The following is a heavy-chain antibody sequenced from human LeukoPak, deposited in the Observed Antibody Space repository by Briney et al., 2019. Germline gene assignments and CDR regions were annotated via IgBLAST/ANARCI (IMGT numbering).Heavy chain of an antibody. J-gene: IGHJ4*02. CDR2: IVGSGGST. CDR1: GFIFSSYG. Sequence: GGSLRLSCAAAGFIFSSYGMSWVRQAPGKGLEWVSSIVGSGGSTYYAESVKGRFTISRDNSKNTLYLQMNSLRGEDTAVYYCAQLITAAGSGNWGQGTLVTVSS. V-gene: IGHV3-23*01. CDR3: AQLITAAGSGN. D-gene: IGHD6-13*01.